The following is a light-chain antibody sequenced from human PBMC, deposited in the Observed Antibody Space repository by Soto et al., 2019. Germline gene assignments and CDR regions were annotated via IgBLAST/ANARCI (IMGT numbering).Light chain of an antibody. CDR3: QTWGTGTVV. CDR2: LNSDGSH. Sequence: QPVLTQSPSASASLGASVKLTCTLSSGPSSYAIAWHQQQPEKGPRYLMKLNSDGSHSKGDGIPDRFSGSSSGAERYLTIASHQSEDEADYYCQTWGTGTVVFGGGTKVTVL. V-gene: IGLV4-69*01. CDR1: SGPSSYA. J-gene: IGLJ2*01.